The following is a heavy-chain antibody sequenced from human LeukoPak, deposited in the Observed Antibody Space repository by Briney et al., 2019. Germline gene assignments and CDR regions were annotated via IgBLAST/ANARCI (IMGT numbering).Heavy chain of an antibody. V-gene: IGHV4-34*01. CDR3: GYSSDYQQQ. J-gene: IGHJ1*01. CDR2: INHSGST. D-gene: IGHD3-22*01. Sequence: KPSETLSLTCAVYGVSFSDYYGSWLRQPPGKGLEWIGEINHSGSTNYNPSLKSRVTISVDMSKNQFSLKLYSVTAADTAVYYCGYSSDYQQQWGQGTLATVSS. CDR1: GVSFSDYY.